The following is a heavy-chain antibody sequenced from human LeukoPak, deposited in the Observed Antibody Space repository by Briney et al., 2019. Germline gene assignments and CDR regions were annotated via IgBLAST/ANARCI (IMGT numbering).Heavy chain of an antibody. V-gene: IGHV3-48*01. Sequence: GGSLRLSCAASGFTFSSYSMNWVRQAPGKGLEWVSYISNSGSSIDYADSVKGRFTISRDNAKNSLYLQMNSLRAEDTAVYYCAGYCTIGVSYSRWGKGTTVTVSS. D-gene: IGHD2-8*01. J-gene: IGHJ6*04. CDR1: GFTFSSYS. CDR3: AGYCTIGVSYSR. CDR2: ISNSGSSI.